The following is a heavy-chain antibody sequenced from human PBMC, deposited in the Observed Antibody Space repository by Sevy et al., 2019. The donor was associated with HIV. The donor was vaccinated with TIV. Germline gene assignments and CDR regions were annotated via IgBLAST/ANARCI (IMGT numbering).Heavy chain of an antibody. CDR3: ARDCNSATCLWGLDV. Sequence: GGSLRLSCVASGFTFGNYWMSWVRQAPGKGLEWVANIKRDGSEKYYVASVKGRFTISRDNDKTSLYLQMNSLRDEDTAVYYCARDCNSATCLWGLDVWGPGTTVTVSS. J-gene: IGHJ6*02. V-gene: IGHV3-7*03. D-gene: IGHD1-26*01. CDR2: IKRDGSEK. CDR1: GFTFGNYW.